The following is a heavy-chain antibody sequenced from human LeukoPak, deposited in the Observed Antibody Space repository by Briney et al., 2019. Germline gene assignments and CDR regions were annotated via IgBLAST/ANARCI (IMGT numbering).Heavy chain of an antibody. CDR2: INPSGGST. J-gene: IGHJ5*02. V-gene: IGHV1-46*01. CDR1: GYTFTSYY. CDR3: ARARPPIAACQFGFDP. Sequence: ASVKVSCKASGYTFTSYYMHWVRQAPGQGLEWMGIINPSGGSTSYAQKFQGRVTMTRDTSTSTVYMELSSLRSEDTAVYYCARARPPIAACQFGFDPWGQGTLVTVSS. D-gene: IGHD6-6*01.